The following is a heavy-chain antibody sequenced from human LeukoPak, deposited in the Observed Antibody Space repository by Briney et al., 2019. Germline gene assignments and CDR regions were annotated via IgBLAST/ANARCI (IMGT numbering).Heavy chain of an antibody. V-gene: IGHV4-4*02. J-gene: IGHJ1*01. Sequence: PSETLSLTCAVSGGSISSSNWWSWVRQPPGTGLEWIGEIYHSGSTNYNPSLKSRVTISVDKSKNQFSLNVSSVTAADTAVYYCARAEVVGAHLRSGYFQHWGQGTLVIVSS. CDR1: GGSISSSNW. CDR2: IYHSGST. D-gene: IGHD1-26*01. CDR3: ARAEVVGAHLRSGYFQH.